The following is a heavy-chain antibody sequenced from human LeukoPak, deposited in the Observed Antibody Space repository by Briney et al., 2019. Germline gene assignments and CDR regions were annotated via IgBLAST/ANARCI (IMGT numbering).Heavy chain of an antibody. CDR2: IKEDGSDK. CDR1: GFSFSIYW. V-gene: IGHV3-7*01. J-gene: IGHJ4*02. Sequence: GGSLRLSCAASGFSFSIYWMSWVRQTPGKGLEWVALIKEDGSDKYYVDSVKGRFTISRDNAKNSLYLQMNSLRVEDTAVYYCARDAGYGYWVVDYWGQGILVTVSA. CDR3: ARDAGYGYWVVDY. D-gene: IGHD5-18*01.